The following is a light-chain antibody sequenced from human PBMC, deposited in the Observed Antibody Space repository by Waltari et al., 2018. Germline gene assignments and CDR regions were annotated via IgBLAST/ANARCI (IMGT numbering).Light chain of an antibody. Sequence: DTVLTPSPGTLSLSPGDRATLSCRASQSFRSRYLAWYQQKPGQAPRLLIYGASSRATGIPDRFSGSGSGTDFTLTISRLEPEDCAVYYCQQYGSSWTFGQGTKVEIK. CDR1: QSFRSRY. V-gene: IGKV3-20*01. J-gene: IGKJ1*01. CDR3: QQYGSSWT. CDR2: GAS.